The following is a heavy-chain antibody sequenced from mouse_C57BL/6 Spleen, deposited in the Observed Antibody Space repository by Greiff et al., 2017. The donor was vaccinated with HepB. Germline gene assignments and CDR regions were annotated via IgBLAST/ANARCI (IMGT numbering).Heavy chain of an antibody. CDR1: GYSITSGYY. CDR3: ARVDYDWAMDY. D-gene: IGHD2-4*01. J-gene: IGHJ4*01. Sequence: EVKVEESGPGLVKPSQSLSLTCSVTGYSITSGYYWNWIRQFPGNKLEWMGYISYDGSNNYNPSLKNRISITRDTSKNQFFLKLNSVTTEDTATYYCARVDYDWAMDYWGQGTSVTVSS. V-gene: IGHV3-6*01. CDR2: ISYDGSN.